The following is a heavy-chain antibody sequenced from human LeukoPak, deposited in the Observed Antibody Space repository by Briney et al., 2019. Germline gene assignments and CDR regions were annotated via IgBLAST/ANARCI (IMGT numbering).Heavy chain of an antibody. Sequence: PSETLSLTCAVYGGSFSGYYWSWIRQPPGKGLEWIGEINHSGSTNYNPSLKSRVTISLDTSKNQFSLKLSSVTAADTAVYYCARGRGRFLAVWGKGTTVTVSS. D-gene: IGHD3-3*01. CDR2: INHSGST. CDR3: ARGRGRFLAV. V-gene: IGHV4-34*01. J-gene: IGHJ6*04. CDR1: GGSFSGYY.